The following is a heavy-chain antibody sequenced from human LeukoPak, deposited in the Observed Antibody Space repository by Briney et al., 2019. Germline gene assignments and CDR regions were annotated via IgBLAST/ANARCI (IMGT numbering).Heavy chain of an antibody. CDR3: AELGITMIGGV. D-gene: IGHD3-10*02. CDR1: GFTFSSYS. J-gene: IGHJ6*04. V-gene: IGHV3-48*04. Sequence: GGSLRLSCAASGFTFSSYSMNWVRQAPGKGLEWVSRISGSGGSTYYADSVKGRFTISRDNAKNSLYLQMNSLRAEDTAVYYCAELGITMIGGVWGKGTTVTISS. CDR2: ISGSGGST.